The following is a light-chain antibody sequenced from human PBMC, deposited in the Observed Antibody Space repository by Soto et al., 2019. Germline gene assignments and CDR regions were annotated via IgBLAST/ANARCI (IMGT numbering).Light chain of an antibody. CDR1: SSDIGAYNY. Sequence: QSALTQPPSASGSPGQSVTISCTGTSSDIGAYNYVSWYQQYPGKAPKLIIYDVTERPSGVPDRFSGSKSGNTASLTVSGLRADDEAVYYCNSYTSSSTLHVVFGGGTKLIVL. J-gene: IGLJ2*01. CDR2: DVT. V-gene: IGLV2-8*01. CDR3: NSYTSSSTLHVV.